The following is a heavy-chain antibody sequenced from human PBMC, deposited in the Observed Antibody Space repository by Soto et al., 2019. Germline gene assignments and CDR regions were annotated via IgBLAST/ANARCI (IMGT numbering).Heavy chain of an antibody. D-gene: IGHD3-10*01. J-gene: IGHJ6*02. CDR1: GGSVSSGSYY. Sequence: SETLSLTCTVSGGSVSSGSYYWSWIRQPPGKGLEWIGYIYYSGSTNYNPSLKSRVTISVDTSKNQFSLKLSSVTAADTAVYYCARGVTMVRGVLDYYYYGMDVWGQGTTVTVSS. V-gene: IGHV4-61*01. CDR2: IYYSGST. CDR3: ARGVTMVRGVLDYYYYGMDV.